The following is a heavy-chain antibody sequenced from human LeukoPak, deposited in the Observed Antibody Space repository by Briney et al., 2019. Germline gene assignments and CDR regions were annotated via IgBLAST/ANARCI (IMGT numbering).Heavy chain of an antibody. V-gene: IGHV3-74*01. CDR3: ARGGVPGAFDY. CDR1: GFTFSSYW. Sequence: GGSLRLSCAASGFTFSSYWMSWVRQAPGKGLVWVSRINSEGSTISYADSVKGRFTISRDNAKNTLYLQMNSLRAEDTAVYYCARGGVPGAFDYWGQGTLVTVS. J-gene: IGHJ4*02. CDR2: INSEGSTI. D-gene: IGHD2-2*01.